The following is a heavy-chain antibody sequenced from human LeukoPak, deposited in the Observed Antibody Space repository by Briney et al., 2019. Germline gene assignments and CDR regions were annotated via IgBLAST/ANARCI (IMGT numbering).Heavy chain of an antibody. CDR1: GFTFSSYS. CDR3: ARVSRTGYYNFDY. D-gene: IGHD3-9*01. CDR2: ISSSSSYI. J-gene: IGHJ4*02. V-gene: IGHV3-21*01. Sequence: GGSLRLSCAASGFTFSSYSMNWVRQAPGKGLEWVSSISSSSSYIYYADSGKGRFTISRDNAKNSLYRQMNSLRAVDTAVYYCARVSRTGYYNFDYWGQGTLVTVSS.